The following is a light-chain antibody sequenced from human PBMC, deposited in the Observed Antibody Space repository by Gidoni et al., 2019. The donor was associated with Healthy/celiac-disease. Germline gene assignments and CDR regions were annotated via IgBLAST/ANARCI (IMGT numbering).Light chain of an antibody. J-gene: IGLJ2*01. CDR2: EVS. CDR1: SSDVGGYNY. CDR3: SSYAGSNNFVV. V-gene: IGLV2-8*01. Sequence: QSALTQPPSASGSPGQSVTISCTGTSSDVGGYNYVSWYQQHPGNAPKLMIYEVSKRPSGVPDRFSGSKSGNTASLTVSGLQPEDEADYYCSSYAGSNNFVVFGGGTKLTVL.